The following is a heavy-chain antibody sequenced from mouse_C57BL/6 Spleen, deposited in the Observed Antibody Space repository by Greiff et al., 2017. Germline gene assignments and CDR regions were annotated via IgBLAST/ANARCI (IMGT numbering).Heavy chain of an antibody. V-gene: IGHV1-19*01. Sequence: EVQLQQSGPVLVKPGASVKMSCKASGYTFTDYYLNWMKQSHGKSLEWIGVINPYNGGTSYNQKFKGKATLTVDKSSSTAYMELKSLTSEDSAVYYCGRIYGNYAMDYWGQGTSVTVSS. CDR3: GRIYGNYAMDY. D-gene: IGHD2-1*01. CDR2: INPYNGGT. J-gene: IGHJ4*01. CDR1: GYTFTDYY.